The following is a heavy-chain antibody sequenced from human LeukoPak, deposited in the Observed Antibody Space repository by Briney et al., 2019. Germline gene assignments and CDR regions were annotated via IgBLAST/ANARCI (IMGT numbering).Heavy chain of an antibody. Sequence: GGSLRLSCVASGFSFTTHAMGWVRQAPGKGLEWVSHISGSGGSTKYSGSVKGRFNISRDNSKNTLYLQMNSLRAEDTAVYYCAKDRGRAAGYFDYWGQGTLVTVSS. CDR1: GFSFTTHA. CDR2: ISGSGGST. J-gene: IGHJ4*02. V-gene: IGHV3-23*01. CDR3: AKDRGRAAGYFDY. D-gene: IGHD6-13*01.